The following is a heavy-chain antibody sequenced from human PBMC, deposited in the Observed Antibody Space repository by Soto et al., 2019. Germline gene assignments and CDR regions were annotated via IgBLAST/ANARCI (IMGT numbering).Heavy chain of an antibody. CDR3: ARGPYYYGSDEGVSWFDP. CDR2: ISGSGGST. Sequence: SGGSLRLSCAASGFTFSSYAMSWVRQAPGKGLEWVSAISGSGGSTYYVDSVKGRFTISRDNSKNTLYLQMNSLRAEDTAVYYCARGPYYYGSDEGVSWFDPWGQGTLVTVSS. V-gene: IGHV3-23*01. CDR1: GFTFSSYA. J-gene: IGHJ5*02. D-gene: IGHD3-10*01.